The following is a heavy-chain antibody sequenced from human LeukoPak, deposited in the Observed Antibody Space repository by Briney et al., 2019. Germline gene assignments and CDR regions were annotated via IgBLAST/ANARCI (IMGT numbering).Heavy chain of an antibody. CDR2: LYTSGSI. V-gene: IGHV4-4*07. CDR1: GASISRYY. D-gene: IGHD5-24*01. J-gene: IGHJ5*02. CDR3: ARDLGDGYIRDWFDP. Sequence: SETLSLTCSVSGASISRYYWNWIPQPAGKRLEWIGRLYTSGSIYYNPSLRSRVTISLDQSKNQFYLRLSSVTAADTAVYYCARDLGDGYIRDWFDPWGKGTLVTVSS.